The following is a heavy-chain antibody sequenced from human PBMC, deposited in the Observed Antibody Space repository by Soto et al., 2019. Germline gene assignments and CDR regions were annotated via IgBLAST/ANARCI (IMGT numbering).Heavy chain of an antibody. CDR2: INAAGETT. CDR3: ATQDFRGPTGTT. J-gene: IGHJ4*02. Sequence: EVQLLESGGGFVQPGGSVRLSCGAFGFSFSHSAMGWVRQAPGKGLDWVSLINAAGETTYYANSVKGRFTISRDNSKNTLYLHMNSLRAEDTAVYYCATQDFRGPTGTTWGQGTQVIASS. D-gene: IGHD1-1*01. CDR1: GFSFSHSA. V-gene: IGHV3-23*01.